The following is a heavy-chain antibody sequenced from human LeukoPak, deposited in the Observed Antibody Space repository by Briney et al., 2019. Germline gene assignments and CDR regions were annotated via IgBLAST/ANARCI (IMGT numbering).Heavy chain of an antibody. J-gene: IGHJ3*02. V-gene: IGHV4-34*01. CDR3: ARGVLDAFGI. CDR2: INHSGST. Sequence: PSETLSLTCAVSGGSFSGYYWSWIRQPPGKGLEWIGEINHSGSTNYNPSLKSRVTISVDTSKNQFSLKLSSVTAADTAVYYCARGVLDAFGIWGQGTMVTVSS. CDR1: GGSFSGYY.